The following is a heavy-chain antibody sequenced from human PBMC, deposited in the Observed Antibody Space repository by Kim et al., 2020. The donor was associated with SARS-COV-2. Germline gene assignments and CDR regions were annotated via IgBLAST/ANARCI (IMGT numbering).Heavy chain of an antibody. CDR3: TKYQTAAGKGEEYYFDS. J-gene: IGHJ4*02. D-gene: IGHD6-13*01. CDR1: GFTFRDYG. CDR2: ISHDGSLR. V-gene: IGHV3-30*18. Sequence: GGSLRLSCAASGFTFRDYGMHWVRQAPGRGLEWVAFISHDGSLRDYPDSVKGRFSITRDNSRNTLYLQINSLSAEDAAMYYCTKYQTAAGKGEEYYFDSWGRGTLVIVSS.